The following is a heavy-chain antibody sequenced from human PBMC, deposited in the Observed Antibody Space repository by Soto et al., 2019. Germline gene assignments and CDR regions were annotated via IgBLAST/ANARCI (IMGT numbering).Heavy chain of an antibody. J-gene: IGHJ6*02. CDR1: GGSISSYY. Sequence: SETLSLTCTVSGGSISSYYWSWIRQPAGKGLEWIGRIYTSGSTNYNPSLKSRVTMSVDTSKYQLSLKLSSVTAADTAVYYCAREPVSHCSSTSCYYYGTDVWGQGTTVTVSS. CDR2: IYTSGST. D-gene: IGHD2-2*01. V-gene: IGHV4-4*07. CDR3: AREPVSHCSSTSCYYYGTDV.